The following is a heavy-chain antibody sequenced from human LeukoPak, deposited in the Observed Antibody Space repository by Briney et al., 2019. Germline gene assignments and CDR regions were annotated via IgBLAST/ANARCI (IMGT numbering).Heavy chain of an antibody. D-gene: IGHD4-17*01. CDR2: INSDGSST. CDR3: ARGGVDYGDYSDGMDV. V-gene: IGHV3-74*01. J-gene: IGHJ6*02. CDR1: GLTFSSYW. Sequence: PGGSLRLSCAASGLTFSSYWMHWVRQAPGKGLVWVSRINSDGSSTSYADSVKGRFTISRDNAKNTLYLQMNSLRAEDTAVYYCARGGVDYGDYSDGMDVWGQGTTVTVSS.